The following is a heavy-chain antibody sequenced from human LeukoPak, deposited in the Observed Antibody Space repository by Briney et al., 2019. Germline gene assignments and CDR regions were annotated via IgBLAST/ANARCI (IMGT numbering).Heavy chain of an antibody. V-gene: IGHV3-23*01. D-gene: IGHD3-22*01. CDR1: GFTFSIYA. Sequence: GGSLRLSCAASGFTFSIYAMSWVRQAPGKGLEWVSAISGSGGSTYYADSVKGRFTISRDNSKNTLYLQMNSLRAEDTAVYYCAKVVTMIVVVHFDYWGQGTLVTVSS. CDR3: AKVVTMIVVVHFDY. CDR2: ISGSGGST. J-gene: IGHJ4*02.